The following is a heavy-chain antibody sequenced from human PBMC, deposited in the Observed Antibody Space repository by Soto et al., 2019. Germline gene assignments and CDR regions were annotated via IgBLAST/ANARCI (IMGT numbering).Heavy chain of an antibody. CDR1: GFTFSSYA. V-gene: IGHV3-11*01. CDR3: SGYYSYAFDI. CDR2: ISSSGSTI. D-gene: IGHD3-22*01. Sequence: GGSLRLSCAASGFTFSSYAMSWIRQAPGKGLEWVSYISSSGSTIYYADSVKGRFTISRDNAKNSLYLQMNSLRAEDTAVYYCSGYYSYAFDIWGQGTMVTVSS. J-gene: IGHJ3*02.